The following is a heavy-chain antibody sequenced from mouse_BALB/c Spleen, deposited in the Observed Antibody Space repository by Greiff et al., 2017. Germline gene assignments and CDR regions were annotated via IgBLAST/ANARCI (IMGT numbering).Heavy chain of an antibody. Sequence: EVKLMESGGGLVQPGGSRKLSCAASGFTFSSFGMHWVRQAPEKGLEWVAYISSGSSTIYYADTVKGRFTISRDNPKNTLFLQMTSLRSEDTAMYYCARDGYGNYYFDYWGQGTTLTVSS. CDR2: ISSGSSTI. CDR3: ARDGYGNYYFDY. CDR1: GFTFSSFG. D-gene: IGHD2-1*01. J-gene: IGHJ2*01. V-gene: IGHV5-17*02.